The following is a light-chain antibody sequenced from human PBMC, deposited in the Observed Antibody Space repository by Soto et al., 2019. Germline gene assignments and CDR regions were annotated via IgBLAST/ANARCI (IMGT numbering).Light chain of an antibody. Sequence: EIVLTQSAGTLSLSPRERATVSCRASQSVSNNYLAWYQQKPGQAPTLLIYGASNRATGIPDRFSGSGSGTDFTLTISRLEPEDFAVYYCQQYNNWPPAWTFGQGTKVDIK. CDR3: QQYNNWPPAWT. CDR2: GAS. J-gene: IGKJ1*01. V-gene: IGKV3-20*01. CDR1: QSVSNNY.